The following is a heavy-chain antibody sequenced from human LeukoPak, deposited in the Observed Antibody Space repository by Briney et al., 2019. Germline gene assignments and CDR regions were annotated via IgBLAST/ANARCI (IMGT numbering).Heavy chain of an antibody. CDR3: TTARPATAIPYYYSGMDV. V-gene: IGHV3-15*01. CDR1: GFTFSNAW. CDR2: IKSKTDGGTT. J-gene: IGHJ6*02. D-gene: IGHD2-21*02. Sequence: AGGSLRLSCAASGFTFSNAWMSWVRQAPGKGLEWVGRIKSKTDGGTTDYAAPVKGRFTISRDDSKNTLYLQMNSLKTEDTAVYYCTTARPATAIPYYYSGMDVWGQGTTVTVSS.